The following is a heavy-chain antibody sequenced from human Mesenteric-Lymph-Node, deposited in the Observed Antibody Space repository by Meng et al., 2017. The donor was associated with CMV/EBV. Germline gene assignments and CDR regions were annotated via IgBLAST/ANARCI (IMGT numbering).Heavy chain of an antibody. CDR2: ISYDGSNK. CDR1: GFTFSSYA. J-gene: IGHJ6*02. D-gene: IGHD6-13*01. Sequence: LSLTCAASGFTFSSYAMHWVRQAPGKGLEWVAVISYDGSNKYYADSVKGRFTISRDNSKNTLYLQMNSLRAEDTAVYYCARERGRQQLVRDYYYYYGMDVWGQGTTVTVSS. CDR3: ARERGRQQLVRDYYYYYGMDV. V-gene: IGHV3-30-3*01.